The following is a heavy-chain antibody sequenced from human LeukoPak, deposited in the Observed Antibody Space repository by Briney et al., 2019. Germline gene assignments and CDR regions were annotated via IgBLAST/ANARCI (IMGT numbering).Heavy chain of an antibody. J-gene: IGHJ4*02. CDR2: IYTSGST. Sequence: SETLSLTCTVSGGSISSYYWSWIRQPAGKGLEWIGRIYTSGSTNYNPSLKSRVTMSVDTSKNQFSLKLSSVTAADTAVYYCARVSPYSSSWYPIDYWGQGTLVTVSS. D-gene: IGHD6-13*01. CDR1: GGSISSYY. V-gene: IGHV4-4*07. CDR3: ARVSPYSSSWYPIDY.